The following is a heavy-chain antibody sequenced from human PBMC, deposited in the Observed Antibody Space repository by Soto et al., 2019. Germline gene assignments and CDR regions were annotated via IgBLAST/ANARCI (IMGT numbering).Heavy chain of an antibody. D-gene: IGHD2-8*01. V-gene: IGHV4-31*03. CDR2: IYHSEST. CDR3: ARARVQLHGVFDL. J-gene: IGHJ3*01. CDR1: GGSISSGGYY. Sequence: QVQLQESGPGLVKPSQTLSLTCTVSGGSISSGGYYWSWIRQHPGKGLEWIGYIYHSESTYYNPSLETRVTITVDPSEKQFSVKLSSETDAHTAVFYCARARVQLHGVFDLGGKGKRVPVSS.